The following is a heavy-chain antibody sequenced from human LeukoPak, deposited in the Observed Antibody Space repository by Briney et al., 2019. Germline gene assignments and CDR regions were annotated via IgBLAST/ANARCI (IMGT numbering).Heavy chain of an antibody. CDR2: IDHSGST. J-gene: IGHJ4*02. CDR1: GGSFSGYH. V-gene: IGHV4-34*01. Sequence: KPSETLSLTCAVYGGSFSGYHWTWIRQPPGKGLEWIGEIDHSGSTNYNPSLKSRVTISVDTSKNQFSLHLSSVTAADTAVYYCARDEIRPPNAWLKPQRGIDYWGQGILVSVSS. CDR3: ARDEIRPPNAWLKPQRGIDY. D-gene: IGHD1-14*01.